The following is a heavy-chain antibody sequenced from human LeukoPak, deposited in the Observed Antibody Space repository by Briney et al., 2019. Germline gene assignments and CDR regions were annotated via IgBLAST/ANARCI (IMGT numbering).Heavy chain of an antibody. D-gene: IGHD3-22*01. CDR2: INPNSGGT. CDR3: ARTNVYYYASSDYYPYFDY. V-gene: IGHV1-2*02. J-gene: IGHJ4*02. Sequence: ASVKVSCKASGYTFTGYYMHWVRQAPGQGLEWMGWINPNSGGTNYAQKLQDSVTMTTDTSTSTAYMELRSLRSDDTAVYYCARTNVYYYASSDYYPYFDYWAQGTLVTVSS. CDR1: GYTFTGYY.